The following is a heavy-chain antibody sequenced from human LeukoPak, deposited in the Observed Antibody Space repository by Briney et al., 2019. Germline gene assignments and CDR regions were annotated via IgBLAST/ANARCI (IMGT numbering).Heavy chain of an antibody. D-gene: IGHD3-22*01. CDR1: GGSFSGFR. J-gene: IGHJ4*02. CDR2: INHSGGT. CDR3: ARVSYDSSGYDY. Sequence: SETLSLTCAVSGGSFSGFRWHWIRQPPGKGPEWIGEINHSGGTTYNPSLKSRVTISVDTSKIQFSLNLTSVTAADTAVYYCARVSYDSSGYDYWGQGTLVTVSS. V-gene: IGHV4-34*01.